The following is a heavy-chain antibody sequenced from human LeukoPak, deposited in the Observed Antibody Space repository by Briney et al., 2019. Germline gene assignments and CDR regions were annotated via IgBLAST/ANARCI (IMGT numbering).Heavy chain of an antibody. CDR3: ARYRHLGY. Sequence: GGSLRLSCADSGCTFSGYWMNWVRQAPGKGLEWVANINQNGGEKYYVDSAKGRFTISRDNGKNSLYLQMNSLRAEDTAVYYCARYRHLGYWGQGTLVTVSS. J-gene: IGHJ4*02. CDR2: INQNGGEK. CDR1: GCTFSGYW. V-gene: IGHV3-7*01.